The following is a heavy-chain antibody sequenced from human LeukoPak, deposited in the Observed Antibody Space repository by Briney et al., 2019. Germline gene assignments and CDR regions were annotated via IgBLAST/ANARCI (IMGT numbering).Heavy chain of an antibody. Sequence: GGSLRLSCTASGFTFGDYAMSWVRQAPGKGLEWVGFIRSKAYGGTTEYAASVKGRFTISRDDSKSIAYLQMNSLKTEDTAVYYCTRDARPITIFGVVTLDYWGQGTLVTVSS. V-gene: IGHV3-49*04. CDR3: TRDARPITIFGVVTLDY. CDR2: IRSKAYGGTT. CDR1: GFTFGDYA. J-gene: IGHJ4*02. D-gene: IGHD3-3*01.